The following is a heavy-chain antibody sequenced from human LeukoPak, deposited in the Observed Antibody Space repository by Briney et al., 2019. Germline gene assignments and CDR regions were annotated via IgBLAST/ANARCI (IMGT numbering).Heavy chain of an antibody. J-gene: IGHJ5*02. CDR2: IYYSGST. CDR3: ARGRVKQQLKNWFDP. CDR1: GGSISSSSYY. D-gene: IGHD6-13*01. V-gene: IGHV4-39*07. Sequence: PSETLSLTCTVSGGSISSSSYYWGWIRQPPGKGLEWIGSIYYSGSTYYNPSLKSRVTISVDTSKNQFSLKLSSVTAADTAVYYCARGRVKQQLKNWFDPWGQGTLVTVSS.